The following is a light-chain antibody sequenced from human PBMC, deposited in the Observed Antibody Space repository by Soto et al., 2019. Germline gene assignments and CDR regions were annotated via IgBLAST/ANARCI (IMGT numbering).Light chain of an antibody. CDR2: GIS. Sequence: EMVMTQSPAILSVSPGESATLSCRASQSVNSNYLAWYQQHPGQPPRLLIYGISTRATGIPARFSGSGSWTEISLNISSLKSEDFAVYYCQQYSKWPITFGQVTRLEIK. CDR1: QSVNSN. CDR3: QQYSKWPIT. J-gene: IGKJ5*01. V-gene: IGKV3-15*01.